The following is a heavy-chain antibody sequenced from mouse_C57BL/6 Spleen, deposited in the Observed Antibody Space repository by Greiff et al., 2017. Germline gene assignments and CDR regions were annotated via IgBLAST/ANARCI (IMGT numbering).Heavy chain of an antibody. D-gene: IGHD2-4*01. CDR3: ARSGYDYDPWFAY. J-gene: IGHJ3*01. CDR1: GYAFSSSW. Sequence: VQLQQSGPELVKPGASVKISRKASGYAFSSSWMNWVKQRPGKGLEWIGRIYPGDGDTNYNGKFKGKATLTADKSSSTAYMQLSSLTSEDSAVYFCARSGYDYDPWFAYWGQGTLVTVSA. V-gene: IGHV1-82*01. CDR2: IYPGDGDT.